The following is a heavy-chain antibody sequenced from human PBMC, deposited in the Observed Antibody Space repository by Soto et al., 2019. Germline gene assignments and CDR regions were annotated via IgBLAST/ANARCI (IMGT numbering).Heavy chain of an antibody. D-gene: IGHD3-3*02. CDR3: ARGFHFNYYYGMDV. CDR1: GGSFSGYY. CDR2: INHSGST. J-gene: IGHJ6*02. V-gene: IGHV4-34*01. Sequence: SETLSLTCAVYGGSFSGYYWSWIRQPPGKGLEWIGEINHSGSTNYNPSLKSRVTISVDTSKNQFSLKLSSVTAADTAVYYCARGFHFNYYYGMDVWGQGTTVTVSS.